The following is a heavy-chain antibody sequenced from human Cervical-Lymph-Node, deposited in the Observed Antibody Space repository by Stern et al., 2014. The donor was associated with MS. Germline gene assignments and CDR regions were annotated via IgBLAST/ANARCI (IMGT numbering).Heavy chain of an antibody. Sequence: EVQLLESGGGLVQPGGSLRLSCAASGITLSSYWMHWVRQAPGKGLVWVSRINSDCSSTSYVDSVKGRFTISRDNAKNTLYLQMNSLRAEDTAAYYCARSVGSSSDYFDYWGQGTLVTVSS. D-gene: IGHD6-6*01. CDR3: ARSVGSSSDYFDY. CDR2: INSDCSST. CDR1: GITLSSYW. V-gene: IGHV3-74*02. J-gene: IGHJ4*02.